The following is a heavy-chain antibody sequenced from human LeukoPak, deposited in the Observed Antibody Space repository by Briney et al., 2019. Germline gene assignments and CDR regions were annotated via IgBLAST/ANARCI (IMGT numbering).Heavy chain of an antibody. V-gene: IGHV3-23*01. Sequence: GGSLRLSCAASGFTFSSYAMSWVRQAPGKGLEWVSAISGSGGSTYYADSVKGRFTISRDKAKNSLYLQMNSLRAEDTALYYCARFIRGYSYGAFDYWGQGTLVTVSS. D-gene: IGHD5-18*01. CDR3: ARFIRGYSYGAFDY. J-gene: IGHJ4*02. CDR1: GFTFSSYA. CDR2: ISGSGGST.